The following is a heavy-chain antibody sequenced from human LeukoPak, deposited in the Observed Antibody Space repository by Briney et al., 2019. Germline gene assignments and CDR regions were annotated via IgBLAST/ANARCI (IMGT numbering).Heavy chain of an antibody. CDR3: ASVHYYGSGSSIKNDAFDI. Sequence: GESLKISCKGSGYSFTSYWIGWVRQMPGKGLEWMGIIYPGDSDTRYSPSFQGQVTISADKSISTAYLQWSSLKASDTAMYYCASVHYYGSGSSIKNDAFDIWGQGTMVTVSS. V-gene: IGHV5-51*01. J-gene: IGHJ3*02. CDR2: IYPGDSDT. D-gene: IGHD3-10*01. CDR1: GYSFTSYW.